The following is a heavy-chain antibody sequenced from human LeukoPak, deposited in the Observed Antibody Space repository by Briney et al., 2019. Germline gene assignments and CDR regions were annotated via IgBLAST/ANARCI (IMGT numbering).Heavy chain of an antibody. CDR1: GGTFSSYA. Sequence: SVKVSCKASGGTFSSYAISWVRQAPGQGLEWMGRIIPILGIANYAQKFQGRVTITADKSTSTAYMELSSLRSEDTAVYYCAREGYCSSTSCYDYWGQGTLVTVSS. CDR3: AREGYCSSTSCYDY. J-gene: IGHJ4*02. CDR2: IIPILGIA. V-gene: IGHV1-69*04. D-gene: IGHD2-2*01.